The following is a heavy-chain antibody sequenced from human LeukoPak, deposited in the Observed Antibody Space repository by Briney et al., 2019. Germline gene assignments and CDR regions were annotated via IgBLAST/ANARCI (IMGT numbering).Heavy chain of an antibody. Sequence: GGSLRLSCAASGFSLSSYWMHWVRQSPGKGLVWVSCINSDGSTTSYADSVKGRFTISRDNAKNSIYLQMNSLRVEDTAVYYCAKDIVGGGDDYWGQGTLVIVSS. CDR3: AKDIVGGGDDY. J-gene: IGHJ4*02. CDR1: GFSLSSYW. CDR2: INSDGSTT. D-gene: IGHD2-21*02. V-gene: IGHV3-74*01.